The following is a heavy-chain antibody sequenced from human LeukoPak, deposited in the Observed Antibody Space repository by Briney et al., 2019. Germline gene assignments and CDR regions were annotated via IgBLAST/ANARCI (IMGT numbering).Heavy chain of an antibody. Sequence: PSETLSLTCTVSGNSISSGDNYWSWIRQPAGKGLEWIGRIYTSGSTNYNPSLKSRVTMSVDTSKNQFSLKLSSVTAADTAVYYCARGYSGYDYGGYYYYMDVWGKGTTVTISS. J-gene: IGHJ6*03. V-gene: IGHV4-61*02. CDR1: GNSISSGDNY. CDR3: ARGYSGYDYGGYYYYMDV. D-gene: IGHD5-12*01. CDR2: IYTSGST.